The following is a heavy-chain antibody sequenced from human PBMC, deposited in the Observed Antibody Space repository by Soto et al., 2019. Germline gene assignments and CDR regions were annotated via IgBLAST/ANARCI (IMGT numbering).Heavy chain of an antibody. CDR2: TYYRSKWYN. CDR3: ARDPRPVGATLYYYYGMDV. V-gene: IGHV6-1*01. J-gene: IGHJ6*02. D-gene: IGHD1-26*01. Sequence: SQTLSLTCAISGDSVSSNSAAWNWIRQSPSRGLEWLGRTYYRSKWYNDYAVSVKSRITINPDTSKNQFSLQLNSVTPEDTAVYYCARDPRPVGATLYYYYGMDVWGQGTTVTVSS. CDR1: GDSVSSNSAA.